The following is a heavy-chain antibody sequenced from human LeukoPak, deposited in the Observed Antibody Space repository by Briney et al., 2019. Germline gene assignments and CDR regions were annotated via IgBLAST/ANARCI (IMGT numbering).Heavy chain of an antibody. Sequence: GGSLRLSCAASGFSFNSDWMDWVRQAPGKGLEWVSYISSSGSTIYYADSVKGRFTISRDNAKNSLYLQMNSLRAEDTAVYYCARARESFFGVVIIGYYFDYWGQGTLVTVSS. CDR3: ARARESFFGVVIIGYYFDY. CDR1: GFSFNSDW. CDR2: ISSSGSTI. D-gene: IGHD3-3*01. V-gene: IGHV3-48*04. J-gene: IGHJ4*02.